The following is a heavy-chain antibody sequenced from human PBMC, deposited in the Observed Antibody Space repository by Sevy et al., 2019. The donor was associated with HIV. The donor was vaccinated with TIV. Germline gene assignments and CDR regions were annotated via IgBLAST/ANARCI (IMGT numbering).Heavy chain of an antibody. D-gene: IGHD5-18*01. CDR3: ARALQAAMYYPHFDY. Sequence: GGSLRLSCAASGFTFSDYYMSWIRQAPGKGLEWVSYISSSGSTIYYADSVKGRFTISRDNAKNSLYLQMNSLRAEDTAVYYCARALQAAMYYPHFDYWGQGTLVTVSS. CDR1: GFTFSDYY. CDR2: ISSSGSTI. V-gene: IGHV3-11*01. J-gene: IGHJ4*02.